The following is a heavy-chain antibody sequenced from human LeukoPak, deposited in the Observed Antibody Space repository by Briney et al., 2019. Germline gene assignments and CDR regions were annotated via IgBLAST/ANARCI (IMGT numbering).Heavy chain of an antibody. J-gene: IGHJ4*02. V-gene: IGHV3-74*01. Sequence: GGSLRLSCAASGFTFSTYWMPWVRQAPGKGLVWVSHINNDGSGTGYADSVQGRFTISRDNSKNTLYLQMNSLRAEDTAVYFCAKRGVVVRVILVGFHKEANYFDSWGQGALVTVSS. CDR2: INNDGSGT. CDR1: GFTFSTYW. D-gene: IGHD3-10*01. CDR3: AKRGVVVRVILVGFHKEANYFDS.